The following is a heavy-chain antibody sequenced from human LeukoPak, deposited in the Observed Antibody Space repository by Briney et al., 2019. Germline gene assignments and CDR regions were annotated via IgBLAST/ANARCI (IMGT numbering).Heavy chain of an antibody. D-gene: IGHD6-19*01. CDR1: GYTFTSYD. J-gene: IGHJ6*03. V-gene: IGHV1-8*01. Sequence: ASVKVSCKASGYTFTSYDINWVRQATGQGLEWMGWMNPNSGNTGYAQKFQGRVTMTRNTSISTAYMELSSLRSEDTAVYYCARVYSSGWYYHYYYYYMDVWGKGTTVTVSS. CDR3: ARVYSSGWYYHYYYYYMDV. CDR2: MNPNSGNT.